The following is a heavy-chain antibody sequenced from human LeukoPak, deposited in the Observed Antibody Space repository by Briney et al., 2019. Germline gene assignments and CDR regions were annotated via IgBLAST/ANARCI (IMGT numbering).Heavy chain of an antibody. CDR3: TRDRDIVVVPAAIWYYYYMDV. D-gene: IGHD2-2*02. J-gene: IGHJ6*03. CDR1: GFTFGDYA. Sequence: GGSLRLSCTASGFTFGDYATSWVRQAPGKGLEWVGFIRSKAYGGTTEYAASVKGRFTISRDDSKSIAYLQMNSLKTEDTAVYYCTRDRDIVVVPAAIWYYYYMDVWGKGTTVTVSS. V-gene: IGHV3-49*04. CDR2: IRSKAYGGTT.